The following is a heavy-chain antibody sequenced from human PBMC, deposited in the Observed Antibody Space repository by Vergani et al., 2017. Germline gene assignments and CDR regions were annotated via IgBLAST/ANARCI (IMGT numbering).Heavy chain of an antibody. CDR2: INAGNGNT. Sequence: QVQLVQSGAEVKKPGASVKVSCKASGYTFTRFAMHWVRQATAQRIEGLGWINAGNGNTKYSQKFQGRVSITRNTSASTAYMELSNMISEDTAVYYCARGTIWGDSGYDPLADYWGQGTLVTVSS. V-gene: IGHV1-3*01. J-gene: IGHJ4*02. D-gene: IGHD5-12*01. CDR1: GYTFTRFA. CDR3: ARGTIWGDSGYDPLADY.